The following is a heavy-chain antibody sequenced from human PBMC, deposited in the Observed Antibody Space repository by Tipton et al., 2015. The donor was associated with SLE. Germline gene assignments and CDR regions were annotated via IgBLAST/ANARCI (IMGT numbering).Heavy chain of an antibody. CDR1: GFTFSRYW. J-gene: IGHJ4*02. CDR3: AASPGGVTTSPIDY. CDR2: INSDGSST. Sequence: SLRLSCAASGFTFSRYWMYWVRQAPGKGLVWVSRINSDGSSTTYADSVKGRFTVSRDNGKNSLYLQMNTLRAEDTAVYYCAASPGGVTTSPIDYWGQGILVTVSS. V-gene: IGHV3-74*01. D-gene: IGHD4-17*01.